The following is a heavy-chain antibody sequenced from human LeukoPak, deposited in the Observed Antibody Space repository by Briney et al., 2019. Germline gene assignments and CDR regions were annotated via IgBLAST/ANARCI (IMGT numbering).Heavy chain of an antibody. Sequence: GGSLRLSCAGSGFSISPYWMSWVRQALGKGLEWVSFISSDGSTYYADSVKGRFTVSRDNSKSTVYLQMNSLSADDTAVYYCARDGGSGTSVDGYSSYGMDLWGQGTTVTVSS. CDR2: ISSDGST. D-gene: IGHD1/OR15-1a*01. V-gene: IGHV3-53*01. J-gene: IGHJ6*02. CDR3: ARDGGSGTSVDGYSSYGMDL. CDR1: GFSISPYW.